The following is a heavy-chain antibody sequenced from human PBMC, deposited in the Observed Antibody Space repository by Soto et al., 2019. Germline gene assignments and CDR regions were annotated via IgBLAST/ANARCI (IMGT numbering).Heavy chain of an antibody. J-gene: IGHJ4*02. CDR2: ISDTGST. CDR1: RGSISNYY. CDR3: SRGSFVGLTTWDYFDY. Sequence: PSETVSFTCNLSRGSISNYYWTWIRQPPRKGLELVGYISDTGSTKENPSLMSRVTISAYMSNNQVSVKVKSVPAPDTAIYYCSRGSFVGLTTWDYFDYWGQGTQVTVSS. D-gene: IGHD3-10*01. V-gene: IGHV4-59*13.